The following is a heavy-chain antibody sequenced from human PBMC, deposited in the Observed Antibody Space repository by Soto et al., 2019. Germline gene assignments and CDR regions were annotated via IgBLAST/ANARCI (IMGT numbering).Heavy chain of an antibody. J-gene: IGHJ3*02. CDR2: IYYTGST. CDR1: GVSISSGAYY. D-gene: IGHD6-19*01. V-gene: IGHV4-31*03. Sequence: QERLQESGPGLVKPSQTLSLTCTVSGVSISSGAYYWSWIRQRPGKGLEWTGHIYYTGSTYYNASLKSRIKISIDTSKNQFSLKLTSVSAADTAVYYCARQWARGFEIWGQGTLVTVSS. CDR3: ARQWARGFEI.